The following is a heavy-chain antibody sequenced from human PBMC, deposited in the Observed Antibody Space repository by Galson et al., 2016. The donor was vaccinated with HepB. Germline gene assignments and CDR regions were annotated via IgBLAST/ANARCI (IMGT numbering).Heavy chain of an antibody. D-gene: IGHD2-2*01. CDR1: GFTFDDYA. Sequence: SLRLSCAASGFTFDDYAMRWVRQAPGKGLEWVSGISWNSGNTGYADSVKGRFTISRDNAKDSLYLQMNSLRPEDTALYFCAKAAQYCSSSSCRNWFDPWGLGTLVTVSS. CDR3: AKAAQYCSSSSCRNWFDP. J-gene: IGHJ5*02. V-gene: IGHV3-9*01. CDR2: ISWNSGNT.